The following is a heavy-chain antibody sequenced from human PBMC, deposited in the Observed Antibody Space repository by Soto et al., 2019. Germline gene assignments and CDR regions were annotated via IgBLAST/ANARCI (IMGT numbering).Heavy chain of an antibody. CDR3: ARGNVLLWFGEPHRTYGMDV. CDR2: IIPIFGTA. Sequence: SVKVSCKASGGTFSSYAISWVRQAPGHGLEWMGGIIPIFGTANYAQKFQGRVTITADESTSTAYMELSSLRSEDTAVYYCARGNVLLWFGEPHRTYGMDVWGQGTTVTVSS. CDR1: GGTFSSYA. J-gene: IGHJ6*02. D-gene: IGHD3-10*01. V-gene: IGHV1-69*13.